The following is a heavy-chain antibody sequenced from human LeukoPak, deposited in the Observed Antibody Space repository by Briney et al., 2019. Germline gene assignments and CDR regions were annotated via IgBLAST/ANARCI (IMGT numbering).Heavy chain of an antibody. D-gene: IGHD2-15*01. CDR3: ASSQLLHENLNDCSGGSCPLDY. J-gene: IGHJ4*02. Sequence: ASVKVSCKASGYTFTGYYMHWVRQAPGQGLEWMGWINPNSGGTNYAQKFQGRVTMTRDTSISTAYMELSRLRSDDTAVYYCASSQLLHENLNDCSGGSCPLDYWGQGTLVTVSS. CDR2: INPNSGGT. V-gene: IGHV1-2*02. CDR1: GYTFTGYY.